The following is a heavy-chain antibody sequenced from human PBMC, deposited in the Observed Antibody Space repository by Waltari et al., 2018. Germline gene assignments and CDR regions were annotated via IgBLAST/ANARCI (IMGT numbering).Heavy chain of an antibody. CDR3: ARGIDY. V-gene: IGHV4-34*02. CDR2: INQAGNT. CDR1: GGSSSGYY. J-gene: IGHJ4*02. Sequence: VQLQQWGAGLVKPSETLSLTCAVYGGSSSGYYWSWFRQPPGKGLEWIGEINQAGNTNYNPSRKSRVTISVETSKSQFSLRLDSVTAADTALYYCARGIDYWGQGTLVTVSS.